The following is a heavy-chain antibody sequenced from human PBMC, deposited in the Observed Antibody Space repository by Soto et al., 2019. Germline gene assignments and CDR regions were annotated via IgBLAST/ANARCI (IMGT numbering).Heavy chain of an antibody. CDR2: ISAHSGNT. J-gene: IGHJ4*02. D-gene: IGHD6-13*01. Sequence: QVQLVQSEGEVKKPGASVKISCRASGYTFTSYAINWVRQAPGQGLEWMGWISAHSGNTNYAQKVKGRVTMTTDTSTSTAYMEFRSLRSYVTAIYFCASTAAAGIFHDFDFWGQGTLVTVSS. CDR1: GYTFTSYA. CDR3: ASTAAAGIFHDFDF. V-gene: IGHV1-18*01.